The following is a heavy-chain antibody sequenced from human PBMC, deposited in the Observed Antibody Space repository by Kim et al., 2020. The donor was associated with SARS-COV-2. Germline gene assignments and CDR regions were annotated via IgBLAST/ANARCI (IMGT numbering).Heavy chain of an antibody. J-gene: IGHJ6*02. V-gene: IGHV3-64*01. CDR2: ISSNGGST. D-gene: IGHD3-22*01. CDR1: AFTFSSYA. CDR3: ARDTYYYESSGYYSAGYYYYGMDV. Sequence: GGSLRLSCAASAFTFSSYAMNWVRQAPGKGLEYVSAISSNGGSTYYANSVKGRFTISRDNSKNTLYVQMGSLRAEDMAVYYCARDTYYYESSGYYSAGYYYYGMDVWGQGTTVTVSS.